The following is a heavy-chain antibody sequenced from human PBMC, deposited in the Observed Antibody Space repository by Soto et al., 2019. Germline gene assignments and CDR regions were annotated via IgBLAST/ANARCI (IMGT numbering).Heavy chain of an antibody. J-gene: IGHJ6*03. D-gene: IGHD3-16*02. CDR1: GYTFTGYY. Sequence: QVQLVPSGAEVKKPGASVKVSCKASGYTFTGYYMHWVRQAPGQGLEWMGWINPDSGGTNYAQKFQGWVTMTRDTSISTAYMELSRLRSDDTAVYYCAREVESSYYMDVWGKGTTVTVSS. CDR2: INPDSGGT. CDR3: AREVESSYYMDV. V-gene: IGHV1-2*04.